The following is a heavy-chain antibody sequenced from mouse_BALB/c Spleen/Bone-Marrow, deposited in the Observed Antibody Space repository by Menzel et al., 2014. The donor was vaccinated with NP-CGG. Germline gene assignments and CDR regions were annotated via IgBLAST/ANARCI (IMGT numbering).Heavy chain of an antibody. CDR2: IDPANGNT. CDR1: GLNIKDTY. D-gene: IGHD4-1*01. CDR3: ARWEFYSMDY. Sequence: VQLTESGAELVKPGASVKLSCTASGLNIKDTYKHWVKQRPEQGLEWIGRIDPANGNTKYDPKFQGKAPIKADTSSNTSFLQLISLTSEVSAVYYCARWEFYSMDYWVQGTPATVSS. V-gene: IGHV14-3*02. J-gene: IGHJ4*01.